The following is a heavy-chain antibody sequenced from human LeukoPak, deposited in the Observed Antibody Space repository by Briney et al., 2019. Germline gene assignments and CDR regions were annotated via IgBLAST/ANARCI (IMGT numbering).Heavy chain of an antibody. J-gene: IGHJ6*02. CDR3: ARGFVYGMDV. V-gene: IGHV3-30*04. CDR1: GFPFSSYA. CDR2: ISYDGSNK. Sequence: PGGSLRLSCAASGFPFSSYAMHWVRQAPGKGLEWVAVISYDGSNKYYADSVKGRFTISRDNSKNTLYLQMNSLRAEDTAVYYCARGFVYGMDVWGQGTTVTVSS.